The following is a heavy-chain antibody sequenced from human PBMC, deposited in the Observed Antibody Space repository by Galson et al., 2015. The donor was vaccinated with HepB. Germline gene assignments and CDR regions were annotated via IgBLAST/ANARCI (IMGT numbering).Heavy chain of an antibody. CDR3: AREYSGSYYPWFDP. V-gene: IGHV1-18*01. CDR2: ISAYNGNT. J-gene: IGHJ5*02. CDR1: GYTFTSYG. D-gene: IGHD1-26*01. Sequence: SVKVSCKASGYTFTSYGISWVRQAPGQGLEWMGWISAYNGNTNYAQKLQGRVTMTTDTSTSTAYMELRSLRSDDTAVYYCAREYSGSYYPWFDPWGQGTLVTVSS.